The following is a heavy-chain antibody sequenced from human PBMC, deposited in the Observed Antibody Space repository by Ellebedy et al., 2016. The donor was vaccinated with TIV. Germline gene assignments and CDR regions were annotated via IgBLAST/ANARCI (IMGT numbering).Heavy chain of an antibody. D-gene: IGHD3-22*01. CDR2: INSDGSST. J-gene: IGHJ6*02. CDR1: EFTFSSYW. V-gene: IGHV3-74*01. CDR3: ASNYYDSSGYYYYYGMDV. Sequence: GGSLRLSXAASEFTFSSYWMHWVRQAPGKGLVWVSRINSDGSSTSYADSVKGRFTISRDNAKNTLYLQMSSLRAEDTAVYYCASNYYDSSGYYYYYGMDVWGQGTTVTVSS.